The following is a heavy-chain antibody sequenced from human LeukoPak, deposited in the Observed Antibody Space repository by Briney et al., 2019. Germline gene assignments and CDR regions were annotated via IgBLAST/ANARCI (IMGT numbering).Heavy chain of an antibody. V-gene: IGHV1-2*02. D-gene: IGHD5-24*01. CDR3: ARDQSGDGYNLGYSDY. CDR2: INPNSGGT. J-gene: IGHJ4*02. Sequence: GASVKVSCKASGYTFTGYYMHWVRQAPGQGLEWMGWINPNSGGTNYAQKFQGRVTMTRDTSISTAYMELSSLRSEDTAVYYCARDQSGDGYNLGYSDYWGQGTLVTVSS. CDR1: GYTFTGYY.